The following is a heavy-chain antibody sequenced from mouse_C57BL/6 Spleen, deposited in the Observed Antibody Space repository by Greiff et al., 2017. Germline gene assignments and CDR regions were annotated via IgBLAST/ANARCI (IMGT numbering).Heavy chain of an antibody. V-gene: IGHV5-17*01. D-gene: IGHD3-3*01. J-gene: IGHJ4*01. CDR2: ISSGSSTI. CDR1: GFTFSDYG. Sequence: EVQGVESGGGLAKPGGSLKLSCAASGFTFSDYGMHWVRQAPEKGLEWVAYISSGSSTIYYADTVKGRFTISRDNAKNTLFLQMTSLRSEDTAMYYCARERDEDAMDYWGQGTSVTVSS. CDR3: ARERDEDAMDY.